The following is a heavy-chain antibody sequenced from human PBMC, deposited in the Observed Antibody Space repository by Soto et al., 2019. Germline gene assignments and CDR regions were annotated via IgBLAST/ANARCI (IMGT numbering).Heavy chain of an antibody. CDR1: GGSFSGYY. D-gene: IGHD3-9*01. V-gene: IGHV4-34*01. CDR2: INHSGST. Sequence: SETLSLTCAVYGGSFSGYYWSWIRQPPGKGLEWIGEINHSGSTNYNPSLKSRVTISVDTSKNQFSLKLSSVTAADTAVYYCATSAYYDILTGYYTHDAFDIWGQGTMVTVSS. CDR3: ATSAYYDILTGYYTHDAFDI. J-gene: IGHJ3*02.